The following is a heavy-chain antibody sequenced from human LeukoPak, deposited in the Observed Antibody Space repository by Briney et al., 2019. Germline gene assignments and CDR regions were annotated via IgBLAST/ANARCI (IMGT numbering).Heavy chain of an antibody. CDR2: MNPNSGNT. Sequence: GASVKVSCKASGYTFTSYDINWVRQATGQGLEWMGWMNPNSGNTGYAQKFQGRVTMTRNTSISTAYMELSSLRSEDTAVYYCAREPLLLLWFGEPRTNWFDPWGQGTLVTVSS. D-gene: IGHD3-10*01. CDR3: AREPLLLLWFGEPRTNWFDP. J-gene: IGHJ5*02. CDR1: GYTFTSYD. V-gene: IGHV1-8*01.